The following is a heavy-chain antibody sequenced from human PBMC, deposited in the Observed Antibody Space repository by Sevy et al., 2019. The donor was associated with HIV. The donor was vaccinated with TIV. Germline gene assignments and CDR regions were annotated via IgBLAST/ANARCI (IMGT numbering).Heavy chain of an antibody. D-gene: IGHD3-16*01. V-gene: IGHV3-7*01. CDR2: IKQDESEK. J-gene: IGHJ4*02. Sequence: GGSLRLSCAASGFRFTDYWMSWVRQTPGKGLEWVATIKQDESEKYYVDSVKGRFVISRDNGKTSVSLQMNGLRVEDTALYYCAREVGGFNWRPYYFDSWGQGTLVTFSS. CDR1: GFRFTDYW. CDR3: AREVGGFNWRPYYFDS.